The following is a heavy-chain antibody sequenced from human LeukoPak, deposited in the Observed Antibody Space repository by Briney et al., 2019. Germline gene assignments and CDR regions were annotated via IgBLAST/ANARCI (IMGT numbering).Heavy chain of an antibody. CDR3: ARGKIDGYNYRFDY. V-gene: IGHV4-34*01. CDR2: INHSGST. D-gene: IGHD5-24*01. J-gene: IGHJ4*02. Sequence: NASETLSLTCAVYGGSFSGYYWSWIRQPPGKGLEWIGEINHSGSTNYNPSLKSRVTISVDTSKNQFSLKLSSVTAADTAVYYCARGKIDGYNYRFDYWGQGTLVTVSS. CDR1: GGSFSGYY.